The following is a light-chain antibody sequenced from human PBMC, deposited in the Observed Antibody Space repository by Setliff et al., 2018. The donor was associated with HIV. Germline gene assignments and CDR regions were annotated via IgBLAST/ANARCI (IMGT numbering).Light chain of an antibody. J-gene: IGLJ1*01. CDR2: EVS. V-gene: IGLV2-14*01. CDR3: SSYALTNTLP. CDR1: SSDVGSYNY. Sequence: QSVLTQPASVSGSPGQSITISCTGTSSDVGSYNYVSWYQQHPGKAPKLMISEVSNRPSGVSNRFSGSKSDNTASLTISGLQAEDEADYFCSSYALTNTLPFGTGTRSPS.